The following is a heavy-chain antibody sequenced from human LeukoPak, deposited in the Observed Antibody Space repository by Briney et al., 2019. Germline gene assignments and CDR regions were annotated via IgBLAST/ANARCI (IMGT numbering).Heavy chain of an antibody. J-gene: IGHJ5*02. CDR1: GFTFSTYA. D-gene: IGHD6-6*01. CDR3: AKDYGSASTNWFDP. V-gene: IGHV3-23*01. CDR2: ISGGGGST. Sequence: GGSLRLSCAASGFTFSTYAMSWVRQAPGKGLEWVSAISGGGGSTYYADSVKGRFTISRDNSKNTLYLQMNSLRAEDTAVYYCAKDYGSASTNWFDPWGQGTLVTVSS.